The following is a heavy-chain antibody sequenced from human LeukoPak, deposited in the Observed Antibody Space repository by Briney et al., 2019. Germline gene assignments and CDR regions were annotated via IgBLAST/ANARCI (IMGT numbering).Heavy chain of an antibody. CDR1: GYTFTSYG. CDR2: ISAYNGNT. J-gene: IGHJ4*02. V-gene: IGHV1-18*01. Sequence: ASVKVSCTASGYTFTSYGISWVRQAPGQGLEWMGWISAYNGNTNYAQKLQGRVTMTTDTSTSTAYMELRSLRSDDTAVYYCARAASYYDFWSGYYLFWGQGTLVTVSS. CDR3: ARAASYYDFWSGYYLF. D-gene: IGHD3-3*01.